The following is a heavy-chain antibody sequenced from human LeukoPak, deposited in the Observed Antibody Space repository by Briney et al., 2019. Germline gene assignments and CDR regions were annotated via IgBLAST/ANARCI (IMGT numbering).Heavy chain of an antibody. CDR1: GGSISSYY. V-gene: IGHV4-4*07. J-gene: IGHJ3*02. Sequence: SETLSLTCTVSGGSISSYYWSWIRQPAGKGLEWIGRIYTSGSTNYNPSLKSRVTTSVDTSKNQFSLKLSSVTAADTAVYYCARDFYVESLSNYYDSSGYYYVAFDIWGQGTMVTVSS. CDR2: IYTSGST. D-gene: IGHD3-22*01. CDR3: ARDFYVESLSNYYDSSGYYYVAFDI.